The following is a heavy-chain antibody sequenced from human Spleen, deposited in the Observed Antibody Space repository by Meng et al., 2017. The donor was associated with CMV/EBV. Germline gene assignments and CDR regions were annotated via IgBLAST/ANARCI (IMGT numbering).Heavy chain of an antibody. CDR2: IYTSGST. J-gene: IGHJ4*02. D-gene: IGHD6-13*01. CDR1: GGYISSNY. CDR3: AREVAVAGTVY. Sequence: REESGHGLVQPSDTLSLTCTVPGGYISSNYWSCIRQPAGKGLEWIGRIYTSGSTNYNPSLKSRVNMSVDTSKNQFSLKLSSVTAADTAVYYCAREVAVAGTVYWGQGTLVTVSS. V-gene: IGHV4-4*07.